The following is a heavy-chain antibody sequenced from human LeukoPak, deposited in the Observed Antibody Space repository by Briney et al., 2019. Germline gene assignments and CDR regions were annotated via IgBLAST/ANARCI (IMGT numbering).Heavy chain of an antibody. CDR3: ARRYYYDSSGYYSRNGVRDAFDI. D-gene: IGHD3-22*01. J-gene: IGHJ3*02. CDR2: IYHSGNT. CDR1: GYSISSGYS. V-gene: IGHV4-38-2*02. Sequence: SETLSLTCTVSGYSISSGYSWGWIRQPPGKGLEWIGSIYHSGNTYYNPSLKRRVTISVDTSKNQFSLNLSSVTAADTAVYYCARRYYYDSSGYYSRNGVRDAFDIWGQGTMVTVSS.